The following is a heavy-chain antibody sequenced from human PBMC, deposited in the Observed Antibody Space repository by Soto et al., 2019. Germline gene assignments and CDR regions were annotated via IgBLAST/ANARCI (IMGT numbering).Heavy chain of an antibody. J-gene: IGHJ6*02. V-gene: IGHV1-2*04. Sequence: ASVKVSCKASGYTFTGYYMHWVRQAPGQGLEWMGWINPNSGGTNYAQKFQGWVTMTRDTSISTAYMELSRLRSDDTAVYYCARGLLASGGHYGMDVWGQGTGVTVSS. CDR3: ARGLLASGGHYGMDV. CDR1: GYTFTGYY. CDR2: INPNSGGT.